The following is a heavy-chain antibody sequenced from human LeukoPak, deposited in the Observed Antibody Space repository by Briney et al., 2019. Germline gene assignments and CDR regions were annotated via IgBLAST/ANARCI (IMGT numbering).Heavy chain of an antibody. CDR3: ARGGDAYRPYYFDY. D-gene: IGHD5-24*01. CDR1: GFTFSDYY. J-gene: IGHJ4*02. Sequence: GGSLRLSCAASGFTFSDYYMSWIRQAPGKGLEWVSSISSSSTYIYYADSVKGRFTISRDNAKNSLYLQMNSLRAEDTAVYYCARGGDAYRPYYFDYWGQGTLVTVSS. V-gene: IGHV3-11*06. CDR2: ISSSSTYI.